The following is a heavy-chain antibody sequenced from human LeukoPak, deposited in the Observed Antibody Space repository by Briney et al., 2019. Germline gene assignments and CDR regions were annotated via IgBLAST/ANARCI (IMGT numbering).Heavy chain of an antibody. CDR1: GFTFSSYH. CDR2: ISYDGSNK. CDR3: ARVDWEGSGSYYFDY. J-gene: IGHJ4*02. V-gene: IGHV3-30*09. D-gene: IGHD1-26*01. Sequence: GGSLRLSCAASGFTFSSYHMNWVRQAPGKGLEWVAVISYDGSNKYYADSVKGRFAISRDNSKNTLFLQMNNLRAEDTAVYYCARVDWEGSGSYYFDYWGQGTLVTVSS.